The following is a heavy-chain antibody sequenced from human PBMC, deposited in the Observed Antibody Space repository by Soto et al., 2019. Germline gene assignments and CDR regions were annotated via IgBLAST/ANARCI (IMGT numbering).Heavy chain of an antibody. CDR3: ARGSPTTTPFDY. CDR2: INPDNGGT. CDR1: GYTFTDYY. J-gene: IGHJ4*02. Sequence: QVQLVQSGADLKKPGASVKVSCKASGYTFTDYYMHWVRQAPGQGLEWMGWINPDNGGTSYAQKFEGWVTVTRVTSISTAYMEVRRLTSDDTAVYYCARGSPTTTPFDYWGQGTLVTVSS. V-gene: IGHV1-2*04. D-gene: IGHD1-1*01.